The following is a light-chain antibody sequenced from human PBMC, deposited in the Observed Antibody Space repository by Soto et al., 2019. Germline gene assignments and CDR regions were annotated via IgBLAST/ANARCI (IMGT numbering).Light chain of an antibody. CDR1: STDVGAYNY. V-gene: IGLV2-14*01. J-gene: IGLJ1*01. Sequence: QSVLTQPASVSGSPGQSSTISCTGSSTDVGAYNYVSWYQQYPGQAPNPLIYEVSRRPSGFSRRFSGSKSVNTASLTISGLQAEDEAHYYCNSYTTMNTYVFGTGTKVTVL. CDR3: NSYTTMNTYV. CDR2: EVS.